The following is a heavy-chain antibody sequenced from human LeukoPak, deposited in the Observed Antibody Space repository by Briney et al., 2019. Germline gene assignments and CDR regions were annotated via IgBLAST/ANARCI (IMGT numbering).Heavy chain of an antibody. J-gene: IGHJ4*02. CDR3: AKIEGINGYFTDY. V-gene: IGHV4-39*01. CDR1: GGSISSSSYS. CDR2: INYSGST. Sequence: SETLSLTCTVSGGSISSSSYSGGWIRQPPGKGLEWIASINYSGSTYYNPSLKSRITISVDTSKNQLSLKLSSVTAADTAVYYCAKIEGINGYFTDYWGQGTLVTVSS. D-gene: IGHD2/OR15-2a*01.